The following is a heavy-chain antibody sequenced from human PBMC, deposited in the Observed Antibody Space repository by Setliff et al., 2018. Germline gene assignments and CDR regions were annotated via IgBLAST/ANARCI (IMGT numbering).Heavy chain of an antibody. Sequence: ASVKVSCKASGYTFTSYGISWVRRAPGQGRGWVGWISAYNGNTNYAQKRQGRVTMTTDTSTSTAHMELRSLRSDDTTVYYCARDGEYDHGDYVRFDYWGQGTRVTVS. J-gene: IGHJ4*02. D-gene: IGHD4-17*01. CDR1: GYTFTSYG. CDR2: ISAYNGNT. V-gene: IGHV1-18*01. CDR3: ARDGEYDHGDYVRFDY.